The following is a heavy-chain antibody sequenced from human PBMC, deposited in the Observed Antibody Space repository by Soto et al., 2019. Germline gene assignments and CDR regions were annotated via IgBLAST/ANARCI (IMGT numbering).Heavy chain of an antibody. Sequence: GGSLRLSCAASGFTFSSYSMNWVRQAPGKGLEWVSSISSSSSYIYYADSVKGRFTISRDNAKNSLYLQMNSLRAEDTAVYYCARDYDFWSGYYTLGCGMDVWGQGTTVTVSS. CDR2: ISSSSSYI. CDR3: ARDYDFWSGYYTLGCGMDV. CDR1: GFTFSSYS. J-gene: IGHJ6*02. V-gene: IGHV3-21*01. D-gene: IGHD3-3*01.